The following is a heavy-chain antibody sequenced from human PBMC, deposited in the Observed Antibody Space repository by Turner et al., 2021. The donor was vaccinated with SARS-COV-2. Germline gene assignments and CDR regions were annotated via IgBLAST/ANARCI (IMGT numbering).Heavy chain of an antibody. CDR2: INPSTGAA. V-gene: IGHV1-2*02. CDR1: GYPFTDNF. D-gene: IGHD3-3*01. Sequence: QVQLLQSGAEVRRPGASVRVTCKTAGYPFTDNFLHWVRQAPGQGLEWMGWINPSTGAATSAQKFKDRVTLTRDTSVSVAYMEVRRLMLDDTAMYYCTLARYDLNMEVWGQGTTVIVSS. J-gene: IGHJ6*02. CDR3: TLARYDLNMEV.